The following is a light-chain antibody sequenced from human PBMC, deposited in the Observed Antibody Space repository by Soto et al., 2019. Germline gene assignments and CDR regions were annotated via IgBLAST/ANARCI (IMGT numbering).Light chain of an antibody. CDR3: QRYGSSPQT. V-gene: IGKV3-20*01. J-gene: IGKJ2*01. CDR2: GAS. CDR1: QSVSSSY. Sequence: EIVLTQSPGTLSLSPGERATLSCRASQSVSSSYLAWYQQKSGQAPRLLIYGASSRATGIPDRFSGSGSGTDFTLTINRLEPEDFAVYYCQRYGSSPQTFGQGTKPEIK.